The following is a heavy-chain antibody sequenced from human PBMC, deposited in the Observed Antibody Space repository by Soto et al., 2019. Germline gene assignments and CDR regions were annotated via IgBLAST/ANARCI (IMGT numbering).Heavy chain of an antibody. J-gene: IGHJ4*02. D-gene: IGHD1-26*01. CDR3: ARRWGRTFDY. V-gene: IGHV4-59*08. Sequence: QVQLQESGPGLVKPSETLSLTCTVSGGSISSYYWSWIRQPPGKGLEWIGYIYYSGSTNYNPSLKRRVTIAVHTSKIQFSPKLSSVTAADTAVYYGARRWGRTFDYWGQGTLVTVSS. CDR1: GGSISSYY. CDR2: IYYSGST.